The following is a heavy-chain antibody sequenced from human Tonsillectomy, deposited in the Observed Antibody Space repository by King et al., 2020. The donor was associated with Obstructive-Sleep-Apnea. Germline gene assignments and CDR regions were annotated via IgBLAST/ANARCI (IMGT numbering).Heavy chain of an antibody. D-gene: IGHD2-2*01. J-gene: IGHJ5*02. Sequence: VQLQQWGAGLLKPSETLSLTCAVYGGSFSGYYWSCIRQPPGKGLEWIGEINHSGSTNYNPSLKSRVTISVDTSKNQFSLKLSSVTAADTAVYYCARMRQYQLLFSLYNWFDPWGQGTLVTVSS. V-gene: IGHV4-34*01. CDR3: ARMRQYQLLFSLYNWFDP. CDR2: INHSGST. CDR1: GGSFSGYY.